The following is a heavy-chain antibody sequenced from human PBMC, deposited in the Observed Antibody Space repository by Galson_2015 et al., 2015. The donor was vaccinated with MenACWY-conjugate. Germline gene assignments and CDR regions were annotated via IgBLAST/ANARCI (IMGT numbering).Heavy chain of an antibody. V-gene: IGHV4-59*08. J-gene: IGHJ6*02. CDR3: ARQMQVARDAPPLRGPPYYDFYGMDV. CDR1: GGSISSHY. CDR2: IYYSGNT. Sequence: ETLSLTCTVSGGSISSHYWNWIRQSPGKGLEWIGYIYYSGNTNYKPSLKSRVTISVDTSKNQISLKLTSVTAADTAVYFCARQMQVARDAPPLRGPPYYDFYGMDVWGQGTTVSVSS. D-gene: IGHD1-14*01.